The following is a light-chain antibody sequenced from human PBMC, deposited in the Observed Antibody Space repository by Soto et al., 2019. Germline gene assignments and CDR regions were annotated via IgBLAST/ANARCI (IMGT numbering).Light chain of an antibody. V-gene: IGKV3-11*01. CDR3: QQRFAWPNS. CDR1: HSVSIY. Sequence: EIVLTQSPATLSLSPGERATLYCRASHSVSIYLSWYQQRPGQTPRLLIYDISTRAAGIPARFSGSVFRTDYTLTISNLEPEDSAVYYCQQRFAWPNSFGGGTKVQI. J-gene: IGKJ4*01. CDR2: DIS.